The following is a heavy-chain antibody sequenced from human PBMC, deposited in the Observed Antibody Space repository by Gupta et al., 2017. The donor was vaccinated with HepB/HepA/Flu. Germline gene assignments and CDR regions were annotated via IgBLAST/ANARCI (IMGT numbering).Heavy chain of an antibody. Sequence: EVQLVESGGGLVKPGGSLRLSCAASGFTFSSYSMNWVRQAPGKGLEWVSSISSSSSYIYYADSVKGRFTISRDNAKNSLYLQMNSLRAEDTAVYYCARAGGGPSAAITWYFDLWGRGTLVTVSS. J-gene: IGHJ2*01. CDR1: GFTFSSYS. D-gene: IGHD2-2*02. CDR3: ARAGGGPSAAITWYFDL. CDR2: ISSSSSYI. V-gene: IGHV3-21*01.